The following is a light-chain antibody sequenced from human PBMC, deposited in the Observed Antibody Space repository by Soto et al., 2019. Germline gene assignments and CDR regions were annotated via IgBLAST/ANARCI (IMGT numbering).Light chain of an antibody. CDR3: QQYQGHSLT. J-gene: IGKJ1*01. Sequence: DIQMTQSPSTLSASVGDRVTITCRASQTISFSLAWYQQKPGKAPKLLIYDASTLQSGVPSRFSGSESGTEFILTISGLRPADLETYYCQQYQGHSLTFGQGTQVE. CDR2: DAS. CDR1: QTISFS. V-gene: IGKV1-5*01.